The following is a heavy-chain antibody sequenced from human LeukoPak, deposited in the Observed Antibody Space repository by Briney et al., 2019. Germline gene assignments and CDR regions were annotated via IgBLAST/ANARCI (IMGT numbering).Heavy chain of an antibody. CDR2: IYSGGST. V-gene: IGHV3-53*01. D-gene: IGHD6-19*01. CDR1: GFTVSSNY. CDR3: ARHGGSGWYLVSGCFDY. Sequence: GGSLRLSCAASGFTVSSNYMSWVRQAPGKGLEWVSVIYSGGSTYYADSVKGRFTISRDNSKNTLYLQMNSLRAEDTAVYYCARHGGSGWYLVSGCFDYWGQGTLVTVSS. J-gene: IGHJ4*02.